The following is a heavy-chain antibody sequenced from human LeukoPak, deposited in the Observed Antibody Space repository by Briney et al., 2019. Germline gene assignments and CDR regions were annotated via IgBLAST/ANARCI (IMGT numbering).Heavy chain of an antibody. CDR2: MNPNSGNT. D-gene: IGHD3-10*01. CDR1: GYTFTSYD. J-gene: IGHJ3*02. CDR3: ARVAYYGSGTYDAFDI. Sequence: GASVKVSCKASGYTFTSYDINWVRQATGQGLEWMGWMNPNSGNTGYAQKFQGRVTMTTNTSISTAYMELSSLRSEDTAVYYCARVAYYGSGTYDAFDIWGQGTMVTVSS. V-gene: IGHV1-8*01.